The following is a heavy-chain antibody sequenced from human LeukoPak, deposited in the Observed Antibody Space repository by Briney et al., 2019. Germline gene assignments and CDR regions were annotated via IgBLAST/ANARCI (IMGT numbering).Heavy chain of an antibody. CDR1: GFTVSSNY. Sequence: GGSLRLSCAASGFTVSSNYMSWVRQAPGKGLEWVSVIYSGGSTHYADSVKGRFTISRDNSKNTLYLQMNNLRAEDTAVYYCAKGGILWFGELFYFDYWGQGTLVTVSS. CDR2: IYSGGST. CDR3: AKGGILWFGELFYFDY. J-gene: IGHJ4*02. D-gene: IGHD3-10*01. V-gene: IGHV3-53*01.